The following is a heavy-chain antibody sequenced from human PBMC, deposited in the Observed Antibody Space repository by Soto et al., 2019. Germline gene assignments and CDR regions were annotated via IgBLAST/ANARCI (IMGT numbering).Heavy chain of an antibody. J-gene: IGHJ4*02. V-gene: IGHV1-3*01. CDR3: ASSPPYSSGWYVVYDY. CDR1: GYTFTSYA. D-gene: IGHD6-19*01. CDR2: INAGNGNT. Sequence: ASVKVSCKASGYTFTSYAMHWVRQAPGQRLEWMGWINAGNGNTKYSQKFQGRVTITRDTSASTAYMELSSLRSEDTAVYYCASSPPYSSGWYVVYDYWGQGTLVTVSS.